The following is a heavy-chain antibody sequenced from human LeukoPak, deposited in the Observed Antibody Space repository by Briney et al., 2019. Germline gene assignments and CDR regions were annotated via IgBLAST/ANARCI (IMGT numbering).Heavy chain of an antibody. CDR3: ATPIFGTQLYYMDV. CDR2: IYTSGST. Sequence: KPSETLSLTCTVSGGSISSYYWSWIRQPAGKGLEWIGRIYTSGSTNYNPSLKSRVTMSVDTSKNQFSLKLSSLRSEDTAVYYCATPIFGTQLYYMDVWGKGTTVTVSS. D-gene: IGHD3-3*01. V-gene: IGHV4-4*07. CDR1: GGSISSYY. J-gene: IGHJ6*03.